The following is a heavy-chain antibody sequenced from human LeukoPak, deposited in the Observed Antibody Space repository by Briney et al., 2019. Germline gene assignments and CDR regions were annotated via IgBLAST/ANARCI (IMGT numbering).Heavy chain of an antibody. V-gene: IGHV4-59*01. CDR1: GGSFSGYY. D-gene: IGHD3-10*01. CDR2: IYYSGST. CDR3: ARAYYGSGSYTYFDY. Sequence: SETLSLTCAVYGGSFSGYYWSWIRQPPGKGLEWIGYIYYSGSTNYNPSLKSRVTISVDTSKNQFSLKLSSVTAAYTAVYYCARAYYGSGSYTYFDYWGQGTLVTVSS. J-gene: IGHJ4*02.